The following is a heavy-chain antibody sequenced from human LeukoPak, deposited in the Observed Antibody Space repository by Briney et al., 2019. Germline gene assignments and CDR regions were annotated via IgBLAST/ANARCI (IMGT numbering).Heavy chain of an antibody. CDR1: GFTFSGFW. CDR2: INSDGSEG. J-gene: IGHJ4*02. V-gene: IGHV3-7*03. CDR3: AKDRVGDTYFDY. Sequence: GGSLRLSCAVSGFTFSGFWMSWSRQAPGKGLEWVASINSDGSEGYYADVVKGRFTISRDNAKNSLYLQINSLRAEDTAVYYCAKDRVGDTYFDYWGQGTLVTVSS. D-gene: IGHD1-26*01.